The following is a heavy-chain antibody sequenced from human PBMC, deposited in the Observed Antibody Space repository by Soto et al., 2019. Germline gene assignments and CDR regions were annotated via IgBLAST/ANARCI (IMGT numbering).Heavy chain of an antibody. CDR2: ISGSGGST. D-gene: IGHD4-17*01. V-gene: IGHV3-23*01. Sequence: PGGSLRLSCAASGFTFSSYAMSWVRQAPGKGLEWVSAISGSGGSTYDADSVKGRFTISRDNSKNTLYLQMNSLRAEDTAVYYCAKDADYGDYEQDYYGMDVWGQGTTVTVSS. CDR3: AKDADYGDYEQDYYGMDV. CDR1: GFTFSSYA. J-gene: IGHJ6*02.